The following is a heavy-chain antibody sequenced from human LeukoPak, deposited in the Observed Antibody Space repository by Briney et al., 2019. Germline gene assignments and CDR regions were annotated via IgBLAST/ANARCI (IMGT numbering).Heavy chain of an antibody. CDR3: ASPFRDPDY. Sequence: GGSPRLSCAASGFTFSSYWMHWVRHAPGKGLVWVSRINSDGSSTSYADSVKGRFTISRDNAKNTLYLQMNSLRAGDTAVYYCASPFRDPDYWGQGTLVTVSS. V-gene: IGHV3-74*01. CDR2: INSDGSST. J-gene: IGHJ4*02. CDR1: GFTFSSYW.